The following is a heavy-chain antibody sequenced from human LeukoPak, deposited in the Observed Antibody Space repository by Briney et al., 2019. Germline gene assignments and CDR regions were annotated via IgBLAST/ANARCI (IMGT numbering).Heavy chain of an antibody. Sequence: PGGSLRLSCAASGFTFSSYAMSWVRQAPGKGLEWASAISGSGGSTYYADSVKGRFTISRDNSKNTLYLQMNSLRAEDTAVYYCAKDPYYYGSGSYYNTDLNYFDYWGQGTLVTVSS. CDR1: GFTFSSYA. CDR3: AKDPYYYGSGSYYNTDLNYFDY. D-gene: IGHD3-10*01. V-gene: IGHV3-23*01. J-gene: IGHJ4*02. CDR2: ISGSGGST.